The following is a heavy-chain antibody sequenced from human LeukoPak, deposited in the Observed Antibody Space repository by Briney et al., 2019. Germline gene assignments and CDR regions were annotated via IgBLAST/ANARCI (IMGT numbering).Heavy chain of an antibody. J-gene: IGHJ5*02. V-gene: IGHV1-2*06. CDR1: GYTFTGYY. CDR2: INPNSGGT. Sequence: ASVNVSCKASGYTFTGYYMHWVRQAPGQGLEWMGRINPNSGGTNYAQKFQGRVTMTRDTSISTAYMELSRLRSDDTAVYYCARSRRITMIVVVSNWFDPWGQGTLVTVSS. CDR3: ARSRRITMIVVVSNWFDP. D-gene: IGHD3-22*01.